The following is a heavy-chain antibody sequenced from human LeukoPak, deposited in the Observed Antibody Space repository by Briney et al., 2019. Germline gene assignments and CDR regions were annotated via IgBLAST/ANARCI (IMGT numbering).Heavy chain of an antibody. V-gene: IGHV4-38-2*01. Sequence: PSETLSLTCAVSGYSISNGYYWGWIRQPPGKGLEWIGNIYHSGSTYYNPSLKSRVTISVDTSKNQFSLKLSSVTAADTAVYYCARRHYYDSLGGAFGIWGQGTMVTVSS. CDR3: ARRHYYDSLGGAFGI. D-gene: IGHD3-22*01. CDR2: IYHSGST. J-gene: IGHJ3*02. CDR1: GYSISNGYY.